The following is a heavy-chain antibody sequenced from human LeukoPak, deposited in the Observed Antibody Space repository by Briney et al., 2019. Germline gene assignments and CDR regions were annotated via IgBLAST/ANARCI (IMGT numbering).Heavy chain of an antibody. CDR2: IYYSGST. Sequence: SETLSLTCTVSGGSISSYYWSWIRQPPGKGLEWIGYIYYSGSTNYNPSLKSRVTISVDTSKNQFSLKLSSVTAADTAVYYCARDPSNVGDYYDSSGYPYYFDYWGQGTLVTVSS. CDR3: ARDPSNVGDYYDSSGYPYYFDY. CDR1: GGSISSYY. V-gene: IGHV4-59*01. D-gene: IGHD3-22*01. J-gene: IGHJ4*02.